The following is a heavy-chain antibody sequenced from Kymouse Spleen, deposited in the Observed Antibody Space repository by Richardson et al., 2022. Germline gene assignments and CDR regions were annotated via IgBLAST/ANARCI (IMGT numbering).Heavy chain of an antibody. D-gene: IGHD2-2*02. CDR2: IWYDGSNK. CDR3: ARNGGYCSSTSCPYWFDP. CDR1: GFTFSSYG. V-gene: IGHV3-33*01. J-gene: IGHJ5*02. Sequence: QVQLVESGGGVVQPGRSLRLSCAASGFTFSSYGMHWVRQAPGKGLEWVAVIWYDGSNKYYADSVKGRFTISRDNSKNTLYLQMNSLRAEDTAVYYCARNGGYCSSTSCPYWFDPWGQGTLVTVSS.